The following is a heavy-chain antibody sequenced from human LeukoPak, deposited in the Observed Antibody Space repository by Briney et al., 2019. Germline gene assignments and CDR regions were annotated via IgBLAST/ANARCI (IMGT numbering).Heavy chain of an antibody. V-gene: IGHV3-53*01. D-gene: IGHD6-6*01. J-gene: IGHJ4*02. CDR2: IYSGGST. CDR1: GFTVSSNY. Sequence: GGSLRLSCAASGFTVSSNYMSWVRQAPGKGLEWVSVIYSGGSTYYADSVKGRFTISRDNAKNSLYLQMNSLRAEDTAVYYCARREQLVLGYWGQGTLVTVSS. CDR3: ARREQLVLGY.